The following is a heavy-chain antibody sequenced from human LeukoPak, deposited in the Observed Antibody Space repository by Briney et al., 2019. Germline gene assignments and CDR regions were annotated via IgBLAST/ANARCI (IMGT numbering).Heavy chain of an antibody. Sequence: GESLKISCMGSGYSFTSYWIGWVRQMPGKGLEWMGIIYPGDSDTRYSSSFQGQVTISADKSISTAYLQWSSLKASDTAMYYCARHGPYSGSYYYFDYWGQGTLVTVSS. CDR3: ARHGPYSGSYYYFDY. J-gene: IGHJ4*02. CDR2: IYPGDSDT. D-gene: IGHD1-26*01. CDR1: GYSFTSYW. V-gene: IGHV5-51*01.